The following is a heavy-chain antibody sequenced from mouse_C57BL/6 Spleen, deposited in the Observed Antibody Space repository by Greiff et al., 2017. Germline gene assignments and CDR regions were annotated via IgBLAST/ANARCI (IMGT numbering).Heavy chain of an antibody. CDR2: IYPGDGDP. V-gene: IGHV1-82*01. CDR1: GYAFSSSW. Sequence: VQLQQSGPELVKPGASVKISCKASGYAFSSSWMNWVKQRPGKGLEWIGRIYPGDGDPNYNGKFKGKATLTADKSYSTAYMQLSSLTSEDSAVYFCAGPLDYWGQGTTLTVSS. J-gene: IGHJ2*01. CDR3: AGPLDY.